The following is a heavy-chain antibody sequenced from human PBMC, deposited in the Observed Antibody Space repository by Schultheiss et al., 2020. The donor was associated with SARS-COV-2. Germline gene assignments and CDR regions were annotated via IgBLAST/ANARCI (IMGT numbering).Heavy chain of an antibody. V-gene: IGHV3-23*01. J-gene: IGHJ3*02. CDR1: GFTVSSNY. CDR2: TVGNGGST. CDR3: AKAMSSGWYGGDAFDI. Sequence: GGSLRLSCATSGFTVSSNYMSWVRQAPGKGLEWVSATVGNGGSTYYADSVKGRFTISRDNSKNTLYLEMNSLRAEDTAVYYCAKAMSSGWYGGDAFDIWGQGTMVTVSS. D-gene: IGHD6-19*01.